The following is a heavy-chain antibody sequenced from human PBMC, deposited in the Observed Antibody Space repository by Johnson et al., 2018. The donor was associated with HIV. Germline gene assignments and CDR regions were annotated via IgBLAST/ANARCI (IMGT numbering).Heavy chain of an antibody. Sequence: VQLVESGGGLVQPGGSLRLSCAASGFTFSSYAMHWVRQAPGKGLEYVSAISSNGGSTYYANSVKGRFTISRDNSKNTLYLQMGSLRAEDMAVYYCARDEPTDDAFDIWGQGTRVTVSS. J-gene: IGHJ3*02. CDR3: ARDEPTDDAFDI. V-gene: IGHV3-64*01. CDR1: GFTFSSYA. CDR2: ISSNGGST.